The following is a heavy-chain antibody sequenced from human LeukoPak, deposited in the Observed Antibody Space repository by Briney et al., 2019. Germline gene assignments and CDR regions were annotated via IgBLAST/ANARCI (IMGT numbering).Heavy chain of an antibody. D-gene: IGHD4-17*01. V-gene: IGHV3-30*18. Sequence: GGSLRLSCAASGFTFSSYGIHWVRQAPGKGLEWVAVISYDGSNKYYADSVKGRFTISRDNSKNTLYLQMNSLRVEDTAVYYCAKDLYGDYGPFDYWGQGTLVTVSS. J-gene: IGHJ4*02. CDR3: AKDLYGDYGPFDY. CDR2: ISYDGSNK. CDR1: GFTFSSYG.